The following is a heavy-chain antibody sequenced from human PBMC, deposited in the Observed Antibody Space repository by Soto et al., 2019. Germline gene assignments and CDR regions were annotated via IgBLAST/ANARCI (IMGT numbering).Heavy chain of an antibody. Sequence: QVQLVQSGAEVKKPGASVKVSCKASGYTFTSYDINWVRQATGQGLEWMGWMNPNSGNTGYAQKFQGRVTMTRNTTISTAYIELSSLRSEDTAVYYCAGGGNLFWRYYYYGMDVWGQGTTVTVSS. CDR2: MNPNSGNT. CDR3: AGGGNLFWRYYYYGMDV. V-gene: IGHV1-8*01. D-gene: IGHD3-3*01. CDR1: GYTFTSYD. J-gene: IGHJ6*02.